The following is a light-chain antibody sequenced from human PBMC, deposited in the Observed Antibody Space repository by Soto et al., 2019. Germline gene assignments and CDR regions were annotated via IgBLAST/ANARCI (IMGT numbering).Light chain of an antibody. J-gene: IGLJ1*01. V-gene: IGLV2-23*01. Sequence: QSVLTQPASVSGSPGQSITISCTGTSSVVRSYNLVSWYQQHPGKAPKLLIYDGSKRPSGVSNRFSESKSGNTASLTISGLQAEDEADYYCCSYVGNSAWVFGSGTKVTVL. CDR2: DGS. CDR1: SSVVRSYNL. CDR3: CSYVGNSAWV.